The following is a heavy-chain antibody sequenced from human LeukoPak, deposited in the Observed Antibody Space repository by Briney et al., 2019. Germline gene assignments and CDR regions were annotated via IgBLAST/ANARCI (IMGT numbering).Heavy chain of an antibody. Sequence: ASVKVSCKASGYTFTTYGINWVRQAPGQGLEWMGWISAYNGNTNYARKLQGRVTMTTDTSTSTAYMELRSLRSDDTAVYYCARDRIAVRPGWFDPWGQGTLVTVSS. CDR1: GYTFTTYG. D-gene: IGHD6-6*01. CDR2: ISAYNGNT. J-gene: IGHJ5*02. V-gene: IGHV1-18*01. CDR3: ARDRIAVRPGWFDP.